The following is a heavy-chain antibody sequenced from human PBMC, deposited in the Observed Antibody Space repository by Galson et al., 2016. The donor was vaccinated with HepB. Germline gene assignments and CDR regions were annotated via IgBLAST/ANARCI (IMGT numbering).Heavy chain of an antibody. V-gene: IGHV3-33*01. CDR1: GFHFSNYG. D-gene: IGHD3-10*01. J-gene: IGHJ6*02. CDR2: IWFDGSNK. Sequence: SLRLSCAASGFHFSNYGMHWVRQAPGKGLEWVAVIWFDGSNKYYADSVKGRFTISRDNSKNTLFLQMNSLRAEDTAVYYCAGERWGITMVRGNGMDVWGQGTTVTVSS. CDR3: AGERWGITMVRGNGMDV.